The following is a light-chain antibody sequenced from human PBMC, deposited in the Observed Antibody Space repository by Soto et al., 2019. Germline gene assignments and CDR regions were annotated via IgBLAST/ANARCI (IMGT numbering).Light chain of an antibody. J-gene: IGLJ2*01. CDR2: EVS. CDR1: SSDVGGYNY. V-gene: IGLV2-14*01. CDR3: SSYTGYNTVL. Sequence: QSVLTQPASVSGSPGQSITISCTGTSSDVGGYNYVSWYQQHPGKAPKLMIYEVSNRPSGVSNRFSGSKSGNTASLTISGLQAEDEADYYCSSYTGYNTVLFGGGTKLTVL.